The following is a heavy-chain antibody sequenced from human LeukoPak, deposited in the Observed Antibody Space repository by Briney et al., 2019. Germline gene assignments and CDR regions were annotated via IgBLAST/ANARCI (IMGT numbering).Heavy chain of an antibody. CDR1: GYTFSSHG. D-gene: IGHD3-16*01. J-gene: IGHJ4*02. Sequence: GGSLRLSCAASGYTFSSHGLTWVRQAPGKGLEWVSTINGAGDNTYYAETVKGRFTISRGNSKNTLYLQMYSLRAEDTAIYYCAKVSVCYGCYLDYWGQGTLVTVS. CDR2: INGAGDNT. CDR3: AKVSVCYGCYLDY. V-gene: IGHV3-23*01.